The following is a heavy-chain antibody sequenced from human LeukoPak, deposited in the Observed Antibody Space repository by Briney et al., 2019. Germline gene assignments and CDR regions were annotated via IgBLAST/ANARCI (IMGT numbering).Heavy chain of an antibody. CDR1: GFTFSSYA. Sequence: GGSLRLSCAASGFTFSSYAVSWVRQAPGKGLEWVSAISGSGGSTYYADSVKGRFTISRDNSKNTLYLQMNSLRAEDTAVYYCAKDQASIFDAFDIWGQGTMVTASS. CDR3: AKDQASIFDAFDI. CDR2: ISGSGGST. V-gene: IGHV3-23*01. J-gene: IGHJ3*02.